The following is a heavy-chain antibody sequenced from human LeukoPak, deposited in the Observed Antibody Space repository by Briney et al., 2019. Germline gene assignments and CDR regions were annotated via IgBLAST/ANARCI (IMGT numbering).Heavy chain of an antibody. V-gene: IGHV3-48*01. D-gene: IGHD1-26*01. CDR1: GFTFSSYS. Sequence: PTGGSLRLSCAASGFTFSSYSMNWVRQAPGKGLEWVSYISSSSSTIYYADSVKGRFTISRDNSKNTLYLQMNSLRAEDTAVYYCAKGKYSGTYYAKDYWGQGTLVTVSS. J-gene: IGHJ4*02. CDR2: ISSSSSTI. CDR3: AKGKYSGTYYAKDY.